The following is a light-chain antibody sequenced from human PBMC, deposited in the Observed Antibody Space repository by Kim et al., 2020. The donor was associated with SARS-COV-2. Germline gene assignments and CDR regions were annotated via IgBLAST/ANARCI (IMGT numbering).Light chain of an antibody. V-gene: IGLV6-57*04. Sequence: NFMLTQPHSVSESPGKAVTISCTRSSGSIASNYVQWYQQRPGSAATTVIYEDYQRPSGVPDRFSGSIDSSSNSSSLTSAGLTAEDDADYCCQSYDSSNYVFGTGTKVTVL. CDR3: QSYDSSNYV. CDR2: EDY. CDR1: SGSIASNY. J-gene: IGLJ1*01.